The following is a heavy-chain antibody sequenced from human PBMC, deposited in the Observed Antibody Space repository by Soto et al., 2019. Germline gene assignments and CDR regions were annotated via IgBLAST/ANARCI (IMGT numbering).Heavy chain of an antibody. D-gene: IGHD6-13*01. CDR1: GGSISSSNW. J-gene: IGHJ4*02. CDR3: AREGIAAAAPFDY. V-gene: IGHV4-4*02. Sequence: QVQLQESGPGLVKPSGTLSLTCAVSGGSISSSNWWSWVRQPPGKGLEWIGEIYHSGSTNYNPSPKRRVTISVDKSKNQFSLKLSSLTAADTAVYYCAREGIAAAAPFDYWGQGTLVTVSS. CDR2: IYHSGST.